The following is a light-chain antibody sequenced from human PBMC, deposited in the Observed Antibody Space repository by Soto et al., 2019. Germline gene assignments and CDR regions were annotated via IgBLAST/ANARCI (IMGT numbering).Light chain of an antibody. V-gene: IGLV2-14*01. J-gene: IGLJ1*01. Sequence: QSVLTQPASVSGSPGQSITISCSGTSSDIGSYNHVAWYQRFPGKSPKLMIYAVSSRPSGVSSRFSGSKSGNTASLTISGLQPQDEADYYCIAYTGSSTSYVFGSGTKVTVL. CDR2: AVS. CDR3: IAYTGSSTSYV. CDR1: SSDIGSYNH.